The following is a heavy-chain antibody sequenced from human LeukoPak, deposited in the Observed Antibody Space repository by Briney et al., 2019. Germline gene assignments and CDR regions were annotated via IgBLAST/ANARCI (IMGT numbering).Heavy chain of an antibody. J-gene: IGHJ4*02. CDR3: ARGILL. D-gene: IGHD2-15*01. CDR2: IYHSGST. Sequence: SDTLSLTCAVSGYSISSDYFWGWIRQPPGKGLEYIGAIYHSGSTYYNPSLKSRVIISVDTSNNQFSLKLNSVTAADTAVYYCARGILLWGQGTLVTVSS. CDR1: GYSISSDYF. V-gene: IGHV4-38-2*01.